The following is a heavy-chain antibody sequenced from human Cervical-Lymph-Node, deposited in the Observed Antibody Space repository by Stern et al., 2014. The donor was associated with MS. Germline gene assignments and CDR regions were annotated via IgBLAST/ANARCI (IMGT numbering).Heavy chain of an antibody. CDR1: NGSISRNY. CDR3: ARLKGILLDYFDS. D-gene: IGHD3-10*01. V-gene: IGHV4-59*01. Sequence: DQLVESGPGLVKPSETLSLTCTVSNGSISRNYWSWIRQPPGKRLEWIGYISHTGRTKYNPSLESRITISVDTSKAQFSLRLNSVTAADTAVYYCARLKGILLDYFDSWGQGTLVAVSS. J-gene: IGHJ4*02. CDR2: ISHTGRT.